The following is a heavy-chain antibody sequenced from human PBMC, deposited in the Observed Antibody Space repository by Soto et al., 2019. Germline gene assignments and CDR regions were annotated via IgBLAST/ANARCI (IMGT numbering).Heavy chain of an antibody. D-gene: IGHD3-22*01. V-gene: IGHV5-10-1*01. CDR3: ASNYYDSSGYYPNWYFDL. CDR2: IDPSDSYT. Sequence: GESLKISCKGSGYSFTSYWISWVRQMPGKGLEWMGRIDPSDSYTNYSPSFQGHVTISADKSISTAYLQWSSLKASDTAMYYCASNYYDSSGYYPNWYFDLWGRGTLVTV. J-gene: IGHJ2*01. CDR1: GYSFTSYW.